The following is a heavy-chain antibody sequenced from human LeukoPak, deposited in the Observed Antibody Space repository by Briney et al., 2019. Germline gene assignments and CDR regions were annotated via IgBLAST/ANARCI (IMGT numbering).Heavy chain of an antibody. J-gene: IGHJ4*02. CDR1: GFTFSNAW. CDR3: TTVSHFCL. V-gene: IGHV3-15*01. CDR2: IKSDGTT. D-gene: IGHD2/OR15-2a*01. Sequence: PGGSLRLSCATSGFTFSNAWLSWVRQAPGKGLEWVGRIKSDGTTDYAAPVKGRFTISRDVSKATLYLQMNSLKTEDTAIYYCTTVSHFCLGGQGTLVTVSS.